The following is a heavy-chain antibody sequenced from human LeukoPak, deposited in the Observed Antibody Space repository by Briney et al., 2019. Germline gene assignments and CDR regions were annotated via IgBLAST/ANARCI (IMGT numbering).Heavy chain of an antibody. CDR1: GGSISSYY. Sequence: SETLSLTCTVSGGSISSYYWSWIRQPPGKGLGWIGYIYYSGSTNYNPSLKSRVTISVDTSKNQFSLKLSSVTAADTAVYYCARHSYGPHGIDYWGQGTLVTVSS. D-gene: IGHD5-18*01. CDR3: ARHSYGPHGIDY. J-gene: IGHJ4*02. CDR2: IYYSGST. V-gene: IGHV4-59*08.